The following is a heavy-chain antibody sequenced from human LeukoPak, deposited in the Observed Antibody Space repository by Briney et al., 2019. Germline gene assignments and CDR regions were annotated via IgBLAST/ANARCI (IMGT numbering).Heavy chain of an antibody. CDR3: AREVRDILTGYYLLDY. Sequence: SETLSLTCTVSGGSISSYYWSWIRQPPGKGLEWIGYIYYSGSTIYNPSLKSRVTISVDTSKNQFSLKLSSVTAADTAVYYCAREVRDILTGYYLLDYWGQGTLVTVSS. V-gene: IGHV4-59*01. CDR1: GGSISSYY. J-gene: IGHJ4*02. D-gene: IGHD3-9*01. CDR2: IYYSGST.